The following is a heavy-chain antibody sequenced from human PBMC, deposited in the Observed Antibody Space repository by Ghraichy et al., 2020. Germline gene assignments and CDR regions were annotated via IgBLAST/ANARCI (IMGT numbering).Heavy chain of an antibody. CDR1: GYTFISYY. CDR2: INPSGGTT. J-gene: IGHJ4*02. Sequence: ASVKVSCKASGYTFISYYMHWVRQAPGQGLEWMGIINPSGGTTNYAQKFQGRVTMTRDTSTSTVYMELSSLRSEDTAVYYCARLLAALDYFDYWGQGTLVTVSS. CDR3: ARLLAALDYFDY. V-gene: IGHV1-46*01. D-gene: IGHD6-6*01.